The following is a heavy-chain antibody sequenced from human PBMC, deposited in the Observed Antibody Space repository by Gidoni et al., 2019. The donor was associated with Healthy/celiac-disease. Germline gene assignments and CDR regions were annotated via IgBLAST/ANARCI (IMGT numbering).Heavy chain of an antibody. D-gene: IGHD2-2*01. CDR3: ARQGDIVVVPAAMRSGSYYYYGMDV. Sequence: EVQLVQSGAEVKKPGESLKISCKGSGYSFTSYWIGWVRQMPGKGLEWMGIIYPGDSDTRYSPSFQGQVTISADKSISTAYLQWSSLKASDTAMYYCARQGDIVVVPAAMRSGSYYYYGMDVWGQGTTVTVSS. CDR1: GYSFTSYW. CDR2: IYPGDSDT. V-gene: IGHV5-51*01. J-gene: IGHJ6*02.